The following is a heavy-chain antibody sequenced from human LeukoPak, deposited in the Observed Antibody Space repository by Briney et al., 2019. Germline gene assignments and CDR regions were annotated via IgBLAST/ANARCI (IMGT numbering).Heavy chain of an antibody. Sequence: SETLSLTCTVSGYSISSGYYWGWIRQPPGKGLEWIGSIYHSGSTYYNPSLKSRVTISVDTSKNQFSLKLSSVTAADTAVYYCASMVREWYPFDYWGQGTLVTVSS. V-gene: IGHV4-38-2*02. CDR3: ASMVREWYPFDY. J-gene: IGHJ4*02. D-gene: IGHD3-10*01. CDR2: IYHSGST. CDR1: GYSISSGYY.